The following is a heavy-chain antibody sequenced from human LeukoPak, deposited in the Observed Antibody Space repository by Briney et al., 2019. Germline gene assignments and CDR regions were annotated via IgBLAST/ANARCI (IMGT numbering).Heavy chain of an antibody. Sequence: GGSLRLSCAASGFIFSSYAMHWVRRAPGKGLEWVALISYDGSNKYYADSVKGRFTISRDNAKNSLYLQMNSLRAEDTAVYYCARGDYYDSTPGRNIWGQGTMVTVSS. D-gene: IGHD3-22*01. CDR2: ISYDGSNK. CDR3: ARGDYYDSTPGRNI. V-gene: IGHV3-30*04. CDR1: GFIFSSYA. J-gene: IGHJ3*02.